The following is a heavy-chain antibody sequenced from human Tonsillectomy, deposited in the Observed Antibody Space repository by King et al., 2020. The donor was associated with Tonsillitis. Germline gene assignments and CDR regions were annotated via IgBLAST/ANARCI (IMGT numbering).Heavy chain of an antibody. CDR3: AGGGTVSWLLSDYFDY. CDR1: GGTFSDYA. V-gene: IGHV1-69*01. Sequence: VQLVESGAEVKKPGSSVKVSCTASGGTFSDYAVTWVRQAPGQGLEWMGGIIPTFGTANYAQKFQDRVTITAAGSTSTAYMELRSLRSEDTAVYYCAGGGTVSWLLSDYFDYWGQGTLVTVSS. J-gene: IGHJ4*02. CDR2: IIPTFGTA. D-gene: IGHD3-3*01.